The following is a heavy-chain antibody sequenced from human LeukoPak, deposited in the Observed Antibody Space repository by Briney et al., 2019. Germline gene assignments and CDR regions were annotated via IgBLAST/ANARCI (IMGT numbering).Heavy chain of an antibody. CDR3: ARYHPGYSFDY. CDR2: IYYSGST. V-gene: IGHV4-59*01. J-gene: IGHJ4*02. CDR1: GFTFSSYA. Sequence: GSLRLSCAASGFTFSSYAMSWVRQAPGKGLEWIGYIYYSGSTNYNPSLKSRVTISVDTSKNQFSLKLSSVTAADTAVYYCARYHPGYSFDYWGQGTLVTVSS. D-gene: IGHD3-9*01.